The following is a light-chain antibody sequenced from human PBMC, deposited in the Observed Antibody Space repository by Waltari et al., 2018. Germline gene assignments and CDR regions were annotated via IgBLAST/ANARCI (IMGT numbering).Light chain of an antibody. J-gene: IGLJ3*02. CDR1: ASNIGGNL. CDR2: RSD. CDR3: ASWDDSLNGHWV. V-gene: IGLV1-44*01. Sequence: QSVLTQPPSASGTPGQSVTISCSGGASNIGGNLVTWYQQLPGKAPKLLIYRSDLRPSGVPDRFSGSESGTSASLAISVLQSEDEADYFCASWDDSLNGHWVFGGGTKVTVL.